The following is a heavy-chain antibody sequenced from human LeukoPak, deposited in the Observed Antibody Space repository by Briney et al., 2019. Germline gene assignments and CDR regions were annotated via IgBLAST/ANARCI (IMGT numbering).Heavy chain of an antibody. V-gene: IGHV4-4*07. D-gene: IGHD3-10*01. CDR1: GGSISSYY. J-gene: IGHJ5*02. Sequence: SETLSLTCTVSGGSISSYYWSWIRQPAGKGLEWIGRIYTSGSTNYNPSLKSRVTISVDTSKNQFSLKLSSVTAADTAVYYCARHYLPTLWFGELLSSPVWFDPWGQGTLVTVSS. CDR3: ARHYLPTLWFGELLSSPVWFDP. CDR2: IYTSGST.